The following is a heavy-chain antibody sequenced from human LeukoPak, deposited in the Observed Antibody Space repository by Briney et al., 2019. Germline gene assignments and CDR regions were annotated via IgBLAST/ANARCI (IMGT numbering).Heavy chain of an antibody. CDR1: GGSIRSSSYY. CDR2: IYYSGST. CDR3: ARTAYCSGGSCYFDY. V-gene: IGHV4-61*01. D-gene: IGHD2-15*01. J-gene: IGHJ4*02. Sequence: ASETLSLTCTVSGGSIRSSSYYWSWIRQPPGKGLEWIGYIYYSGSTNYSPSLKSRVTISVDTSKNQFSLKLSSVTAADTAVYYCARTAYCSGGSCYFDYWGQGTLVTVSS.